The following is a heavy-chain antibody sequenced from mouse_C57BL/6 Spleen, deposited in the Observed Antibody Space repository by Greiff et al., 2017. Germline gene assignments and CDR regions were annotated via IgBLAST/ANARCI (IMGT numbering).Heavy chain of an antibody. Sequence: QVQLKESGPGLVAPSQSLSITCTVSGFSFTSYGVHWVRQPPGKGLEWLVVIWSDGSTTYNSALKSRLSIIKDNSKSQVFLKMNSLQTDDTAMYYCARHHYGSNYLAYWGQGTLVTVSA. CDR3: ARHHYGSNYLAY. CDR1: GFSFTSYG. J-gene: IGHJ3*01. CDR2: IWSDGST. V-gene: IGHV2-6-1*01. D-gene: IGHD1-1*01.